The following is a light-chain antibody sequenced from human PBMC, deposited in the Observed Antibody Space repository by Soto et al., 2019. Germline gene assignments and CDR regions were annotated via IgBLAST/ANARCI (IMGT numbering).Light chain of an antibody. J-gene: IGKJ2*01. V-gene: IGKV3-15*01. CDR2: DPS. Sequence: EIVMTQSPATLSVSPGDRATLSCRASQSVNSNLAWYQQRPGQAPRLLIYDPSTRATDIPARFSGSGSGTEFTLSISSLQSEDFAVYYCQQYSDWHTFGQGTKLEIK. CDR1: QSVNSN. CDR3: QQYSDWHT.